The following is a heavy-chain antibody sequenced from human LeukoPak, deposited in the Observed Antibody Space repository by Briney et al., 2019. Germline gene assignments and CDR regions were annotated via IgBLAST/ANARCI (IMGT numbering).Heavy chain of an antibody. D-gene: IGHD3-9*01. Sequence: SETLSLTCTVSVGYVSSSKYDWSWIRQPPGKGLEWIGYIYYSGSTNYNPSLKSRITISADTSKNQFSLKLSSVTAADTAVYYCARDSPQIFSHAFDIWGQGTMVTVSS. J-gene: IGHJ3*02. V-gene: IGHV4-61*01. CDR2: IYYSGST. CDR1: VGYVSSSKYD. CDR3: ARDSPQIFSHAFDI.